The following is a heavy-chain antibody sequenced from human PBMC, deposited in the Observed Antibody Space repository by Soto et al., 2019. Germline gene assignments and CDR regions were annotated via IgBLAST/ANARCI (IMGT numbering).Heavy chain of an antibody. CDR1: GYTFRNYG. D-gene: IGHD3-3*01. Sequence: ASVKVSCKASGYTFRNYGITWVRQAPGQGLEWMAWISPYNGNTNYAQDLQGRVTMTTDTSTSTAYMELRSLTSGDTAMYYCARDLVSGSDFWRAYNGGYFDYWGQGTLVTVSS. V-gene: IGHV1-18*01. J-gene: IGHJ4*02. CDR3: ARDLVSGSDFWRAYNGGYFDY. CDR2: ISPYNGNT.